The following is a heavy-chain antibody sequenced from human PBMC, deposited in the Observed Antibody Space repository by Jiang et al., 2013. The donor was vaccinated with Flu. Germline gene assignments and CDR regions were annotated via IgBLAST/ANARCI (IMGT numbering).Heavy chain of an antibody. CDR2: ISASGDGT. Sequence: RLSCAASGFTFSSYAMNWVRQAPGKGLEWVSDISASGDGTHYADSVKGRFTISRDNSKNTLYLQMNSLRAGDTAIYYCAKDWRADYWGQGTLVTVSS. CDR3: AKDWRADY. CDR1: GFTFSSYA. J-gene: IGHJ4*02. V-gene: IGHV3-23*01.